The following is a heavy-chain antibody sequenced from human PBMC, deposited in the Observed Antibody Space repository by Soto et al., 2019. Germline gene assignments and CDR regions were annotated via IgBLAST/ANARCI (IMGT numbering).Heavy chain of an antibody. Sequence: SETLSLTCAVSGGSISSGGYSWSWIRQPPGKGLEWIGYIYHSGSTYYNPSLKSRVTISVDRSKNQFSLKLSSVTAADTAVYYCARVSGSYGYWFDPWGQGTLVTVSS. CDR1: GGSISSGGYS. V-gene: IGHV4-30-2*01. CDR3: ARVSGSYGYWFDP. J-gene: IGHJ5*02. D-gene: IGHD1-26*01. CDR2: IYHSGST.